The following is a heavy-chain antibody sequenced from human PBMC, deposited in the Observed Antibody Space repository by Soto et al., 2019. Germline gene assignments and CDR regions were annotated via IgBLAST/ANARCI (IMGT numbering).Heavy chain of an antibody. Sequence: QITLKESGPTLVKPTQTLTLTCTFSGFSLSTRGVGVGWIRQPPGKALEWLALIYWDDDKRYSPSLKSRLTITKDTSKNQVVLTMTNMDPVDTATYYCAHSSPTALIRAEFDYWGQGTLVTVSS. CDR1: GFSLSTRGVG. J-gene: IGHJ4*02. CDR2: IYWDDDK. V-gene: IGHV2-5*02. D-gene: IGHD5-18*01. CDR3: AHSSPTALIRAEFDY.